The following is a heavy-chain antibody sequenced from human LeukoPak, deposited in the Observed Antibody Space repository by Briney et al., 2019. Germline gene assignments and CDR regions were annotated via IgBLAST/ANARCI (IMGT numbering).Heavy chain of an antibody. V-gene: IGHV3-53*05. J-gene: IGHJ3*02. Sequence: PGGSLRLSCAASGFTVSSNYMSWVRQAPGKGLEWVSVIYSGGSTYYADSVKGRFTISRDNSKNTLYLQMNSLRAEDTAVYYCARTGVTIFADAFDIWGQGTMVTVSS. CDR1: GFTVSSNY. D-gene: IGHD3-3*02. CDR2: IYSGGST. CDR3: ARTGVTIFADAFDI.